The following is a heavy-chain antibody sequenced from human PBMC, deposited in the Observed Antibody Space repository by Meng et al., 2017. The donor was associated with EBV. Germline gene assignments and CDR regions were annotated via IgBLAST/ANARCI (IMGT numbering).Heavy chain of an antibody. CDR3: AKSSSSAPGVVDS. D-gene: IGHD6-6*01. Sequence: QVQLQESFPVLVKHSETLSLTCIVAGASVSGGTFHWSWIRQPPGKELEWIGYIYDGGTTIYNPSLKSRVTIFLDTSRNQFSLGLRSVTTADTAVYYCAKSSSSAPGVVDSWGQGTLVTVSS. J-gene: IGHJ4*02. V-gene: IGHV4-61*01. CDR1: GASVSGGTFH. CDR2: IYDGGTT.